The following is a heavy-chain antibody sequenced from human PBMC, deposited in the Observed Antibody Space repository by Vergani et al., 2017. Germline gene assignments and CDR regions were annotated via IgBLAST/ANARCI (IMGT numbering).Heavy chain of an antibody. Sequence: QVQLQQWGAGLLKPSETLSLTCAVYGGSFSGYYWSWIRQPPGKGLEWIGEINHSGSTNYNPSLKSRVTISVDTSKNQFSLKLSSVTAADTAVYYCAREDLEWLGAGDWGQGTLVTVSS. J-gene: IGHJ4*02. CDR3: AREDLEWLGAGD. V-gene: IGHV4-34*01. CDR2: INHSGST. CDR1: GGSFSGYY. D-gene: IGHD3-3*01.